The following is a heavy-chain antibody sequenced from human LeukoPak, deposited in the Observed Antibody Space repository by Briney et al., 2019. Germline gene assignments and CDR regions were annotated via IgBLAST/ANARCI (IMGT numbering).Heavy chain of an antibody. D-gene: IGHD2-15*01. CDR2: IYYSGST. V-gene: IGHV4-59*01. CDR3: ARDGYCSGGACYAPIN. CDR1: GGSISSYY. J-gene: IGHJ4*02. Sequence: PSETLSLTCTVSGGSISSYYWSWIRQPPGKELEWIGYIYYSGSTNYNPSLKSRVTISVDTSNNQFSLKLSSVTAADTAVYYCARDGYCSGGACYAPINWGQGTLVTVSS.